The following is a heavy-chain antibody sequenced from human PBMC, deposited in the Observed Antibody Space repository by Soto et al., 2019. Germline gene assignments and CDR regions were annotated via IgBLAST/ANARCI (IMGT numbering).Heavy chain of an antibody. V-gene: IGHV1-18*01. Sequence: QVQLVQSGAEVKKPGASVKVSCKASGYTFTSYGISWVRQAPGQGLEWMGWISAYNGNTNYAQKLQGRVTMTTDTSTSTAYMELRSLRSDDTAVYYCAGDSLYYYDSSGARFDYWGQGTLVTVSS. CDR2: ISAYNGNT. D-gene: IGHD3-22*01. CDR3: AGDSLYYYDSSGARFDY. J-gene: IGHJ4*02. CDR1: GYTFTSYG.